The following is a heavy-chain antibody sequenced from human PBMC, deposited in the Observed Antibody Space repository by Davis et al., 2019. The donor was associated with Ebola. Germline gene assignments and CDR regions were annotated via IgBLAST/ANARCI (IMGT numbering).Heavy chain of an antibody. CDR3: ARWGFWSGYSYYYYGMDV. D-gene: IGHD3-3*01. J-gene: IGHJ6*02. CDR1: GFTFSSYA. Sequence: PGGSLRLSCAASGFTFSSYAMHWVRQAPGKGLEWVAVIWYDGSNKYYADSVKGRFTISRDNAKNSLYLQMNSLRAEDTAVYYCARWGFWSGYSYYYYGMDVWGQGTTVTVSS. V-gene: IGHV3-33*08. CDR2: IWYDGSNK.